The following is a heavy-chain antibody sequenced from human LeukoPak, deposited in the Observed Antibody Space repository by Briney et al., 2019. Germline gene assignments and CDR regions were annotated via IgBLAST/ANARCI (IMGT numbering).Heavy chain of an antibody. D-gene: IGHD1-26*01. CDR1: GYTFTAYW. V-gene: IGHV5-51*01. Sequence: RGESLRISCQGSGYTFTAYWIGWVRQMPGEGLEWVGIIHPGDSDTRYSPSFQGQVTISADRSITTAYLQWSSLKASDTAMYYCGRRLHSGSYGAFDIWGQGTMVTVSS. CDR2: IHPGDSDT. CDR3: GRRLHSGSYGAFDI. J-gene: IGHJ3*02.